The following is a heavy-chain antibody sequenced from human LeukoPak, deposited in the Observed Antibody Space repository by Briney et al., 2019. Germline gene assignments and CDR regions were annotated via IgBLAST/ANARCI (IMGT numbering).Heavy chain of an antibody. CDR1: GYTFTGYY. Sequence: ASVKVSCKASGYTFTGYYMHWVRQAPGQRLEGMGWINPNSGGTNYAQKFQGRVTITRDTSISTAYMALSRLRSDDTPVYYCASDSLECSSSISEGNYYYYMDVWGKGTTVTVSS. D-gene: IGHD6-6*01. V-gene: IGHV1-2*02. J-gene: IGHJ6*03. CDR3: ASDSLECSSSISEGNYYYYMDV. CDR2: INPNSGGT.